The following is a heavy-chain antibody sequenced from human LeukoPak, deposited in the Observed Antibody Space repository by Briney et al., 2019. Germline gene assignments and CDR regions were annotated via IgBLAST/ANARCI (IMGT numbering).Heavy chain of an antibody. V-gene: IGHV3-30*18. J-gene: IGHJ4*02. CDR2: ISHDGSDK. CDR1: GFTFFSSYG. CDR3: AKDSSGSYYSGGFDY. Sequence: PGRSLRLSCAASGFTFFSSYGMHWVRQAPGKGLEWVAVISHDGSDKYHVDSVKGRFTISRDNSKNTLYLQMNTLRTEDTAVYYCAKDSSGSYYSGGFDYWGQGALVTVSS. D-gene: IGHD3-10*01.